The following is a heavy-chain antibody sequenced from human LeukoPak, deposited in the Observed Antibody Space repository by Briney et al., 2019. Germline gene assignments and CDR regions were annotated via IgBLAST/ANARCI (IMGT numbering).Heavy chain of an antibody. J-gene: IGHJ4*02. CDR2: IYYSGST. D-gene: IGHD1-1*01. Sequence: SETLSLSCTVSGGSISSGGYYWSWIRQHPGKGLEWIGYIYYSGSTYYNPSLKSRVTISVDTSKNQFTLKLSSVTAADTAVYYCARERRISDWNDVGPFDYWGQGTLVTVSS. V-gene: IGHV4-31*03. CDR3: ARERRISDWNDVGPFDY. CDR1: GGSISSGGYY.